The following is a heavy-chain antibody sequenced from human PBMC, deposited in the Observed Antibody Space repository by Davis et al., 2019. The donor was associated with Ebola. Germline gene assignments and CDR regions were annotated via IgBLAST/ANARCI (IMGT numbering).Heavy chain of an antibody. CDR3: ARDITMIRGGPTGFDP. J-gene: IGHJ5*02. D-gene: IGHD3-10*01. V-gene: IGHV4-59*12. CDR2: IYYSGST. CDR1: GGSISSYY. Sequence: SETLSLTCTVSGGSISSYYWSWIRQPPGPGLERIGYIYYSGSTNYNPSLTRRVTISVDTSTNQFSLRLTSVTAADTAVYYCARDITMIRGGPTGFDPWGQGTLVIVSS.